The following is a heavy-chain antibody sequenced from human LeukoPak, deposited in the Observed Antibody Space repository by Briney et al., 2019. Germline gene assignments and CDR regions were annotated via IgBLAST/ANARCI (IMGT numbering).Heavy chain of an antibody. V-gene: IGHV4-34*01. CDR3: ARGRPYGGYIY. D-gene: IGHD5-12*01. J-gene: IGHJ4*02. CDR2: INHSGST. Sequence: SETLSLTCAVYGGSFSGYYWSWSRQPPGKGLEWIGEINHSGSTNYNPSLKSRVTISVDTSKNQFSLKLSSVTAADTAVYYCARGRPYGGYIYWGQGTLVTVSS. CDR1: GGSFSGYY.